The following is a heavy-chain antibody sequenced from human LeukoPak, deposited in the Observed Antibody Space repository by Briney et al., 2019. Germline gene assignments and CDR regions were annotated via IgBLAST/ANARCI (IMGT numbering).Heavy chain of an antibody. CDR1: GGSINNYY. J-gene: IGHJ4*02. CDR2: ISDIGRT. D-gene: IGHD6-19*01. Sequence: SETLSLTCTVSGGSINNYYWTWIRQAPGQGLEWIGYISDIGRTNYNPSLKSRVTISVDTSKNQFSLKLTSVTAAGTAVYYCARNQLGSGWHSSAYWGQGTLVTVSS. CDR3: ARNQLGSGWHSSAY. V-gene: IGHV4-59*01.